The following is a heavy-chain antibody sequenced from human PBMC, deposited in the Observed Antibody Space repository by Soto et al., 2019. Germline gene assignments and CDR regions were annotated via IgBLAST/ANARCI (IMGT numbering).Heavy chain of an antibody. CDR2: ISAYNGNT. V-gene: IGHV1-18*01. D-gene: IGHD3-9*01. J-gene: IGHJ4*02. CDR3: ARDRGSELRYFDWLLDLDY. CDR1: GYTFTSYG. Sequence: ASVKVSCKASGYTFTSYGISWVRQAPGQGLEWMGWISAYNGNTNYAQKLQGRVTMTTDTSTSTAYMELRSLRSDDTAVYYCARDRGSELRYFDWLLDLDYWGQGTLVTVSS.